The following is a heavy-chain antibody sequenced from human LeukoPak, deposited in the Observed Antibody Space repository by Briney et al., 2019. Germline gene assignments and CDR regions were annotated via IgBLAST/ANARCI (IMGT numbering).Heavy chain of an antibody. J-gene: IGHJ4*02. CDR1: GFTFSGYG. CDR2: MSSDGTSK. CDR3: AKGADGGWYWADY. V-gene: IGHV3-30*18. Sequence: GGSLRLSCAASGFTFSGYGMHWVRQAPGKGLEWVAGMSSDGTSKYYADSVKGRVTISRDNSKNTLYLQMTGLRADATAVYYCAKGADGGWYWADYWGQGTLASVSS. D-gene: IGHD6-19*01.